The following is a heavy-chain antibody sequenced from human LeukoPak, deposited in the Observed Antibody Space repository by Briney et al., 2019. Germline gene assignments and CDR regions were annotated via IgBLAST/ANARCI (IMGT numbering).Heavy chain of an antibody. CDR3: ATARNFRFEY. Sequence: GGSLRLSCATSGRTFRTTGMHWVRQAPGKGLMWVSRMNGEGTTIDYADSVKGRFTVSRDYAKNTLFLQMNNLRTEDTALYLCATARNFRFEYWGQGSLVIVS. J-gene: IGHJ4*02. CDR1: GRTFRTTG. CDR2: MNGEGTTI. D-gene: IGHD1-7*01. V-gene: IGHV3-74*01.